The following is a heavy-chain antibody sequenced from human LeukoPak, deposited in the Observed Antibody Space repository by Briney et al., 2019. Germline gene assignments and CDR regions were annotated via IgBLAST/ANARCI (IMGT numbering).Heavy chain of an antibody. CDR3: VRSKSGTPGWFDP. J-gene: IGHJ5*02. CDR1: GGSIISYY. D-gene: IGHD2-2*01. V-gene: IGHV4-59*01. CDR2: IYYSGTT. Sequence: SETLSLTCTVSGGSIISYYWSWIRQPPGKGLEWIGYIYYSGTTNYNLSLKSRVTISVDTSKNQFSLKVNSVTAADTAVYYCVRSKSGTPGWFDPWGQGTLVTVSS.